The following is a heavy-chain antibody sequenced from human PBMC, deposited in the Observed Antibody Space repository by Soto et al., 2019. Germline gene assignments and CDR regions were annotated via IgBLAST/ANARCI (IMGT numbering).Heavy chain of an antibody. CDR1: GGSISSGGYY. CDR2: IYYSGST. D-gene: IGHD6-13*01. V-gene: IGHV4-31*03. J-gene: IGHJ4*02. Sequence: QVQLQESGPGLVKPSRTLSLTCTVSGGSISSGGYYWSWIRQHPGKGLEWIGYIYYSGSTYYNPSLKSRVTISVDTSKNQFSLKLSSVTAADTAVYYCARVRLSSSWYLGQDWGQGTLVTVSS. CDR3: ARVRLSSSWYLGQD.